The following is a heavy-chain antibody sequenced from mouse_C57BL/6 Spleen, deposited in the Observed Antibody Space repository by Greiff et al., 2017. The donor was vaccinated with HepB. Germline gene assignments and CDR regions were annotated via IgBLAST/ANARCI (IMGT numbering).Heavy chain of an antibody. CDR2: ISSGGSYT. CDR1: GFTFSSYG. J-gene: IGHJ2*01. CDR3: ARRGYYGSSRDY. D-gene: IGHD1-1*01. V-gene: IGHV5-6*02. Sequence: EVKLMESGGDLVKPGGSLKLSCAASGFTFSSYGMSWVRQTPDKRLEWVATISSGGSYTYYPDSVKGRFTISRDNAKNTLYLQMSSLKSEDTAMYYCARRGYYGSSRDYWGQGTTLTVSS.